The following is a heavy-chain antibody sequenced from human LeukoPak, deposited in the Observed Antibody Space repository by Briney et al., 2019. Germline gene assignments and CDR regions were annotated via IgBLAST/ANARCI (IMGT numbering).Heavy chain of an antibody. V-gene: IGHV3-43*01. Sequence: GGSLRLSCAASGFTFGDYTMHWVRQAPGKGLEWVSLISWDGTSTFYGDSVKGRFTISRDNSKSSLYLQMNSLRTGDTALYYCVKDSGNYYDSSGYPWALDIWGQGTMVTVSS. D-gene: IGHD3-22*01. CDR2: ISWDGTST. CDR1: GFTFGDYT. CDR3: VKDSGNYYDSSGYPWALDI. J-gene: IGHJ3*02.